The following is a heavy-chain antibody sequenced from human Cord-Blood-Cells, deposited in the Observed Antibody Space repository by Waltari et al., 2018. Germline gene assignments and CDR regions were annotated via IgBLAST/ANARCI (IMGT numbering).Heavy chain of an antibody. Sequence: EVQLVESGGGLVQPGGSLRLSCAASGFTFSSYAMSWVRQAPGKGLEWVSAISGSGGSTYYADSVKGRFTISRDNSKNTLYLQINSLRAEDTAVYYCAKDTSFTFGGVTRPPFDYWGQGTLVTVSS. CDR2: ISGSGGST. CDR1: GFTFSSYA. J-gene: IGHJ4*02. CDR3: AKDTSFTFGGVTRPPFDY. V-gene: IGHV3-23*04. D-gene: IGHD3-16*01.